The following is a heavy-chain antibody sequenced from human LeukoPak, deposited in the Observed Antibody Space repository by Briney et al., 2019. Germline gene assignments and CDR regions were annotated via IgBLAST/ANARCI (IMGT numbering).Heavy chain of an antibody. D-gene: IGHD2-15*01. CDR2: ITNSGTSI. J-gene: IGHJ4*02. CDR3: ARVLLDY. CDR1: GFTFSRYE. Sequence: PGGSLRLSCVASGFTFSRYEVNWVRQAPGKGLEWVSYITNSGTSIFYADSVKGRFTISRDNAKNSLYLQMNFLRAEDTAVYYCARVLLDYWGQGTLVTVSS. V-gene: IGHV3-48*03.